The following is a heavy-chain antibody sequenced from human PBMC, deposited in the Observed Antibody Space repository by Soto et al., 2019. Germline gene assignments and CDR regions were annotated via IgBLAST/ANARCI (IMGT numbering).Heavy chain of an antibody. CDR3: ASTYSTSSYWFDP. Sequence: QVTVKESGPVLVKPTETLTLTCTVSGFSLSNVGLGVSWIRQPPGKALEWLAHIFSNDEKSYSTSLKSRLTISKDTSNSQVVLTMTNMDPVDTATYYCASTYSTSSYWFDPWGQGTLVTVSS. D-gene: IGHD6-13*01. V-gene: IGHV2-26*04. CDR2: IFSNDEK. CDR1: GFSLSNVGLG. J-gene: IGHJ5*02.